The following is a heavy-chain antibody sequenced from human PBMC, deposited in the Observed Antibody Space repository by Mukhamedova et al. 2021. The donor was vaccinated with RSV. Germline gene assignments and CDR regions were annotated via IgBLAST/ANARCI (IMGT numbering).Heavy chain of an antibody. CDR1: GDNY. CDR2: IYHSGST. J-gene: IGHJ5*01. CDR3: VRGGGNCGGTSCPAMWFES. V-gene: IGHV4-30-4*08. D-gene: IGHD2-2*01. Sequence: GDNYWSWIRQPPGEGLEWIGYIYHSGSTSYNPSLKSRVTMSVDPSKNQFSLKITSVTAADTAVYYCVRGGGNCGGTSCPAMWFESW.